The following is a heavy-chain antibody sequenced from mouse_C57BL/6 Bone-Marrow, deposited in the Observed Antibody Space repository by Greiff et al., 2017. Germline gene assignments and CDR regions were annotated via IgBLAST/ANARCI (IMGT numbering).Heavy chain of an antibody. Sequence: QVQLQQPGAELVMPGASVKLSCKASGYTFTSYWMHWVKQRPGQGLEWIGEIDPSVSYTNYNQKFKGKSTLTVDKSSSTAYMQLSSLTSEDSAVYYCAREEIYYDYGFAYWGQGTLVTVSA. CDR2: IDPSVSYT. CDR3: AREEIYYDYGFAY. CDR1: GYTFTSYW. J-gene: IGHJ3*01. D-gene: IGHD2-4*01. V-gene: IGHV1-69*01.